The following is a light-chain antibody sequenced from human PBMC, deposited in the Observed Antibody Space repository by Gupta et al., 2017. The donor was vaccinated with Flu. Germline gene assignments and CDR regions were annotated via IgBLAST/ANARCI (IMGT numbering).Light chain of an antibody. CDR1: QGIGTW. J-gene: IGKJ1*01. V-gene: IGKV1-5*03. CDR3: QQYNAYWT. Sequence: SPSTLSASVGDRVTITCRASQGIGTWLNWYQQKPGRAPKVLVYKASTGENGVPSRFTGSGSGTEFTLTSSGLQPDDFANYYCQQYNAYWTFGQGTKVEIK. CDR2: KAS.